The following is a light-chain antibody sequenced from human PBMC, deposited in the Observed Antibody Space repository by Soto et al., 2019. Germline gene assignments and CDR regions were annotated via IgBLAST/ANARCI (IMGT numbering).Light chain of an antibody. CDR3: QSYDNTLGVV. J-gene: IGLJ2*01. CDR1: SSNIGAGYD. Sequence: QSVLTQPPSVSGAPGQRVTISCTGSSSNIGAGYDVHWYQQLPGTAPKLLISGNTNRPSGVPDRFSGSKSGTSASLAITGLQAEEEADYYCQSYDNTLGVVFGGGTKVTVL. CDR2: GNT. V-gene: IGLV1-40*01.